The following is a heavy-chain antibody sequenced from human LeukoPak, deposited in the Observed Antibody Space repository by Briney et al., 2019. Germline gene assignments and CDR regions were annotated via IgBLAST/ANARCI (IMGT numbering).Heavy chain of an antibody. CDR1: GFTFSSYS. V-gene: IGHV3-48*04. J-gene: IGHJ4*02. D-gene: IGHD3-10*01. CDR2: ISSSSSTI. Sequence: GGSLRLSCAASGFTFSSYSMNWVRQAPGKGLEWVSYISSSSSTIYYADSVKGRFTISRDNAKNSLYLQMNSLRAEDTAVYYCASSGYYGSGSYYQIYYFDYWGQGTLVTVSS. CDR3: ASSGYYGSGSYYQIYYFDY.